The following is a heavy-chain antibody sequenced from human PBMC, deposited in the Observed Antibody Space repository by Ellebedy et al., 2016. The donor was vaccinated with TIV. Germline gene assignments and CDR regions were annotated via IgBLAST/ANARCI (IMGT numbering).Heavy chain of an antibody. CDR1: GFTSSDHW. V-gene: IGHV3-74*01. D-gene: IGHD3-22*01. CDR3: TRDRFYSDSSAIFDP. Sequence: GGSLRLSCTTSGFTSSDHWMHWVRQGPGKGLMWVARINNHGTVTDYAGSVKGRFTIPRDNAKNTLFLQMNNLRPEDTAIYDCTRDRFYSDSSAIFDPWGQGAPVTVSS. J-gene: IGHJ5*02. CDR2: INNHGTVT.